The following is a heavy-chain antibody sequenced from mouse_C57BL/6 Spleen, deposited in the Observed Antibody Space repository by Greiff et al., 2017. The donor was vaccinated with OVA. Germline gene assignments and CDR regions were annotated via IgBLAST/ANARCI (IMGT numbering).Heavy chain of an antibody. J-gene: IGHJ2*01. CDR2: INYDGSST. V-gene: IGHV5-16*01. CDR3: ARGDPSYFDY. Sequence: EVKVVESEGGLVQPGSSMKLSCTASGFTFSDYYMAWVRQVPEKGLEWVANINYDGSSTYYLDSLKSRFIISRDNAKNILYLQMSSLKSEDTATYYCARGDPSYFDYWGQGTTLTVSS. CDR1: GFTFSDYY.